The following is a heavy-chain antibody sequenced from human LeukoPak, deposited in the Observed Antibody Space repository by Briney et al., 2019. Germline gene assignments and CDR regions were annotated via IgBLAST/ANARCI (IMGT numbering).Heavy chain of an antibody. D-gene: IGHD5-12*01. CDR1: GYIFTNYG. CDR2: ISAYNGNT. Sequence: ASVKVSCKTSGYIFTNYGISWVRQAPGQGLEWMGWISAYNGNTNYAQKLQGRVTITADESTSTAYMELSSLRSEDTAVYYCARELDIVATKGDYWGQGTLVTVSS. J-gene: IGHJ4*02. CDR3: ARELDIVATKGDY. V-gene: IGHV1-18*01.